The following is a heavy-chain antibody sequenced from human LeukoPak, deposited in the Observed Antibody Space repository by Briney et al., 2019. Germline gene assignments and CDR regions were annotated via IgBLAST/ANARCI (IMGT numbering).Heavy chain of an antibody. J-gene: IGHJ4*02. D-gene: IGHD4-11*01. Sequence: ASVKVSCKASGGTFSSYAITWVRQAPGQGLEWMGGIILIFDVTNYAQKFQGRVTITADESTSTAYMELTSLKSDDTAVYYCATTDYSNYYPFDYWGQGTLVTVSS. CDR1: GGTFSSYA. CDR3: ATTDYSNYYPFDY. V-gene: IGHV1-69*13. CDR2: IILIFDVT.